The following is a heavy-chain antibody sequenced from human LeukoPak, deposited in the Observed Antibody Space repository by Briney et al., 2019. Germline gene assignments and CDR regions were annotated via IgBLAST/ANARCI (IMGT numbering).Heavy chain of an antibody. CDR1: GYTFTGYY. CDR2: INPNSGGT. V-gene: IGHV1-2*02. D-gene: IGHD3-22*01. Sequence: ASVKVSCKASGYTFTGYYMHWVRQAPGQGLEWMGWINPNSGGTNYAQKFRGRVTMTRDTSISTAYMELSRLRSDDTAVYYCARFWYYYDSSGYYPPGAFDIWGQGTMVTVSS. CDR3: ARFWYYYDSSGYYPPGAFDI. J-gene: IGHJ3*02.